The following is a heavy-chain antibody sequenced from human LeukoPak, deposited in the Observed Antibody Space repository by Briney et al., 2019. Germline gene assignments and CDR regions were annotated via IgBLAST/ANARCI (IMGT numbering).Heavy chain of an antibody. CDR1: GGSFSGYD. V-gene: IGHV4-34*01. D-gene: IGHD2-15*01. J-gene: IGHJ4*02. Sequence: SSETLSLTCAVYGGSFSGYDWSWIRQPPGKGLKWSGEINHSVITDYNPSLNRRVTKSVDTSKHQCCLKLSSVTAAATPVYYCARLPIGYCSGGSCYPFDYWGQGTLVTVSS. CDR2: INHSVIT. CDR3: ARLPIGYCSGGSCYPFDY.